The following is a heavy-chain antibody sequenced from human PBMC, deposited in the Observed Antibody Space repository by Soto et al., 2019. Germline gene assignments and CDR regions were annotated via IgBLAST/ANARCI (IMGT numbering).Heavy chain of an antibody. CDR3: ARAHYGDYYYYYYYMDV. V-gene: IGHV3-72*01. CDR2: TRNKANSYTT. J-gene: IGHJ6*03. Sequence: GGSLRLSCAASGFTFSDHYMDWVRQAPGKGLEWVGRTRNKANSYTTEYAASVKGRFTISRDDSKNSLYLQINSLKTEDTAVYYCARAHYGDYYYYYYYMDVWGKGTTVTVSS. D-gene: IGHD4-17*01. CDR1: GFTFSDHY.